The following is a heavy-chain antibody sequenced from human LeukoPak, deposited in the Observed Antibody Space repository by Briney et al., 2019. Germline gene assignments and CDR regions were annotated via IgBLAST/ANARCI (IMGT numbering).Heavy chain of an antibody. D-gene: IGHD1-26*01. Sequence: GGSLRLSCAASGFTFSSYSMNWVRQAPGKGLEWVSSISSSSSYIYYADSVKGRFTISRDNAKDSLYLQMNSLRAEDTAVYYCARGAVKWELSPDAFDIWGQGTMVTVSS. J-gene: IGHJ3*02. CDR1: GFTFSSYS. CDR2: ISSSSSYI. V-gene: IGHV3-21*01. CDR3: ARGAVKWELSPDAFDI.